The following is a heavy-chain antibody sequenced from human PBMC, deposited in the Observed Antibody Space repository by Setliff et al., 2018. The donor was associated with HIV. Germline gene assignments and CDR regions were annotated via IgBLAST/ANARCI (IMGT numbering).Heavy chain of an antibody. D-gene: IGHD3-22*01. J-gene: IGHJ6*03. CDR1: GYTFTGYY. Sequence: ASVKVSCKASGYTFTGYYMHWLRQAPGLGLEWMGWINPNGGGTNYAQKFQGRVTMTRDTSISTAYMELSRLRSDDTAVYYCARNPDTSGYLYYYYYTDVWGKGTTVTVSS. CDR2: INPNGGGT. CDR3: ARNPDTSGYLYYYYYTDV. V-gene: IGHV1-2*02.